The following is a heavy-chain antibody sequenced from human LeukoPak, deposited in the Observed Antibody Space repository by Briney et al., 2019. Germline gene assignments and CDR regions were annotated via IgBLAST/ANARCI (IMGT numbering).Heavy chain of an antibody. Sequence: SETLSLTCAVYGGSFSGYYWSWIRQPPGKGLEWIGEINHSGSTNYNPSLKSRVTISVDTSKNQFSLKLSSVTAADTAVYYCARQKRGGGSYYDAFDIWGQGTMVTVSS. CDR1: GGSFSGYY. J-gene: IGHJ3*02. CDR2: INHSGST. CDR3: ARQKRGGGSYYDAFDI. V-gene: IGHV4-34*01. D-gene: IGHD1-26*01.